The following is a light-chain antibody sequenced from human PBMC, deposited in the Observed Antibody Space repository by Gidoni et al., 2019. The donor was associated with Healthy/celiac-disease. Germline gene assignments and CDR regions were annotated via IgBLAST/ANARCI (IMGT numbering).Light chain of an antibody. CDR2: AAS. CDR1: QSISSY. Sequence: DIQMTQSPSSLSASVGDRVTITCRASQSISSYLNWYQQKPGKAPKLLIYAASSLQSGVPSRFSGSGSGTDFTLTISSLLPEDFATYYCQQSYTNTFGQGTKLEIK. V-gene: IGKV1-39*01. CDR3: QQSYTNT. J-gene: IGKJ2*01.